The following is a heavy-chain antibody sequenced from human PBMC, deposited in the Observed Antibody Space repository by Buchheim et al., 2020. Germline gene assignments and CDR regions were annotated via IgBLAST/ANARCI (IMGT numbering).Heavy chain of an antibody. CDR3: ARARPSEYQLPLGGDNYYYYGMDV. V-gene: IGHV4-34*01. CDR1: GGSFSGYY. Sequence: QVQLQQWGAGLLKPSETLSLTCAVYGGSFSGYYWSWIRQPPGKGLEWIGEINHSGSTNYNPSLKSRVTISVDTSKNQFSLKLSSVTAADTAVYYCARARPSEYQLPLGGDNYYYYGMDVWGQGTT. CDR2: INHSGST. J-gene: IGHJ6*02. D-gene: IGHD2-2*01.